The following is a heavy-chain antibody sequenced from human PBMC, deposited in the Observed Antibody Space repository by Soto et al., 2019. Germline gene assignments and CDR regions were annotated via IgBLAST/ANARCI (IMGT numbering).Heavy chain of an antibody. D-gene: IGHD2-8*01. CDR1: GFTFSSYA. V-gene: IGHV3-23*01. Sequence: GGSLRLSCAASGFTFSSYAMSWVRQAPGKGLEWVSAISGSGGSTYYADSVKGRFTISRDNSKNTLYLQMNSLRAEDTAVYYCAKGAYCTNGVCYPYFFDYWGQGTLVTVSS. CDR2: ISGSGGST. J-gene: IGHJ4*02. CDR3: AKGAYCTNGVCYPYFFDY.